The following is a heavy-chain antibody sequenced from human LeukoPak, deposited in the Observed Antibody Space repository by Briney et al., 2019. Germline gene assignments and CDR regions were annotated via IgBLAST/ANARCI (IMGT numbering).Heavy chain of an antibody. Sequence: PGGSLRLSCTASGFTFSDYEMNWVRQAPGKGLEWLSYIIGSGDTIHYADSVKGRFTISRDNAKNSLYLQMNSLRAEDTAVYYCSSRGGSIGDYWGQGTLVTVSS. J-gene: IGHJ4*02. D-gene: IGHD3-16*01. CDR1: GFTFSDYE. V-gene: IGHV3-48*03. CDR2: IIGSGDTI. CDR3: SSRGGSIGDY.